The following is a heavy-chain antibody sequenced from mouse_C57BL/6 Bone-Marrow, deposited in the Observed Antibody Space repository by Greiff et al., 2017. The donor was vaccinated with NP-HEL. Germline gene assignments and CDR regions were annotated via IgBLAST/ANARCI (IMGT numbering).Heavy chain of an antibody. CDR3: ARHYYDGYYGFAY. CDR2: ISSGGSYT. CDR1: GFTFSSYG. Sequence: EVMLVESGGDLVKPGGSLKLSCAASGFTFSSYGMSWVRQTPDKRLEWVATISSGGSYTYYPDSVKGRFTISRDNAKNTLYLQMSSLKSEDTAMYYCARHYYDGYYGFAYWGQGTLVTVSA. V-gene: IGHV5-6*01. D-gene: IGHD2-3*01. J-gene: IGHJ3*01.